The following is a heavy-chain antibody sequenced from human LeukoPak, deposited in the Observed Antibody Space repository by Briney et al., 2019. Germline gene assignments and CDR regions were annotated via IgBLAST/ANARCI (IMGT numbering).Heavy chain of an antibody. V-gene: IGHV3-30*02. CDR2: IRHDGSNK. D-gene: IGHD2-2*01. Sequence: GGSLRLSCAASGFTFSDYGMYWVRQAPGKGLEWVAVIRHDGSNKYYADSVKGRFTISRDDFKNTLYLQMNSLGAEDTAMYYCAKASSASPSCLNLRGQGTLVTVSS. CDR1: GFTFSDYG. J-gene: IGHJ4*02. CDR3: AKASSASPSCLNL.